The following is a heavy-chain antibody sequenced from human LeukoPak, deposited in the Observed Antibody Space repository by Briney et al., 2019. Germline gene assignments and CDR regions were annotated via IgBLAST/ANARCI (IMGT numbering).Heavy chain of an antibody. CDR3: ARDREVGATTLSDVSYYYYMDV. V-gene: IGHV1-18*01. J-gene: IGHJ6*03. CDR2: ISAYNGNT. D-gene: IGHD1-26*01. Sequence: ASVKVSCKASGYTFTSYGISWVRQAPGQGLEWMGWISAYNGNTNYAQKLQGRVTITTDTSTSTAYMELRSLRSDDTAVHYCARDREVGATTLSDVSYYYYMDVWGKGTTVTVSS. CDR1: GYTFTSYG.